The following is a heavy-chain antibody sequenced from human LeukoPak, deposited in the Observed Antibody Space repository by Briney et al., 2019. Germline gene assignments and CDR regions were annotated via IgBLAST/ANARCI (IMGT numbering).Heavy chain of an antibody. J-gene: IGHJ6*02. D-gene: IGHD6-13*01. CDR2: IYYTGTT. CDR3: ARDHDSSSWTPYYYGMDV. CDR1: GGSISNYY. V-gene: IGHV4-59*01. Sequence: SETLSLTCTVSGGSISNYYWSWIRQIPGKGLEWIGYIYYTGTTNYNPSLQSRVTISVDTSKNQFSLNLHSVTAADTAIYYCARDHDSSSWTPYYYGMDVWGQGTTVTVSS.